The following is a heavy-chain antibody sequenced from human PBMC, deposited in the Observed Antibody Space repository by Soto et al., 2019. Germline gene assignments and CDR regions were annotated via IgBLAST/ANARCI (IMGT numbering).Heavy chain of an antibody. Sequence: QVQLVESGGGVVQPGRSLRLSCAASGFTFSSYGMHWVRQAPGKGLEWVAVIWYDGSNKYYADSVKGRFTISRDNSKNTLYLQMNSLRAEDTAVYYCARGPSRGSARYFDYWGQGTLVTVSS. CDR1: GFTFSSYG. CDR2: IWYDGSNK. CDR3: ARGPSRGSARYFDY. J-gene: IGHJ4*02. D-gene: IGHD2-15*01. V-gene: IGHV3-33*01.